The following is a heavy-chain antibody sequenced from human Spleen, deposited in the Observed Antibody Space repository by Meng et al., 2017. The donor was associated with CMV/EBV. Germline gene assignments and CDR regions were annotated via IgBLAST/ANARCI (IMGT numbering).Heavy chain of an antibody. J-gene: IGHJ5*02. Sequence: ASVKVSCKASGGTFSSYAISWVRQAPGQGLEWMGGINPNSGGTNYAQKFQGRVTMTRDTSISTAYMELSRLRSDDTAVYYCASFNTTGFDPWGQGTLVTVSS. CDR3: ASFNTTGFDP. D-gene: IGHD3-22*01. CDR1: GGTFSSYA. V-gene: IGHV1-2*02. CDR2: INPNSGGT.